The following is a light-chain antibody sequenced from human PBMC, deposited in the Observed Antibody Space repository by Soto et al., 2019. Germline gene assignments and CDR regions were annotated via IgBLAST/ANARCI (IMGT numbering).Light chain of an antibody. Sequence: QSALTQPASVSGSPGQSITISCTGTSSDVGSHNLVSWYQQHPGIAPKLMIYEGTTRPSGVSDRFSGSKSGNTASLTISGLQAEDEADYYCCSYAGSSTLVFGGGTKLTVL. V-gene: IGLV2-23*01. J-gene: IGLJ2*01. CDR3: CSYAGSSTLV. CDR1: SSDVGSHNL. CDR2: EGT.